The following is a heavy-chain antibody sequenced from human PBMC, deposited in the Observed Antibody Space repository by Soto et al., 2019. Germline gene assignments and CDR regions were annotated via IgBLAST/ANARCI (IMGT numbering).Heavy chain of an antibody. CDR2: IGPFAGVP. V-gene: IGHV1-69*08. D-gene: IGHD1-20*01. CDR3: AGEPSITEVGSPLYSYYYRDV. CDR1: GDKFSSYT. J-gene: IGHJ6*03. Sequence: QVQLVQSGAEVRNPGASVKVSCRASGDKFSSYTISWVRQAPGQGLEWMGRIGPFAGVPIYAQIFQGRISITGNSSSSAASMKLTSLTFDDTTVYYSAGEPSITEVGSPLYSYYYRDVWGEGTAVTVSS.